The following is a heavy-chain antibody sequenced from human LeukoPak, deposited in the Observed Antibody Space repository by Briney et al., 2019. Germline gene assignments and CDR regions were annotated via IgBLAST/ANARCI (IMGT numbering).Heavy chain of an antibody. D-gene: IGHD3-3*01. CDR1: GFTFSDYY. J-gene: IGHJ4*02. Sequence: GGSLRLSCAASGFTFSDYYMSWIRQAPGKGLEWVSYISSSGSTIYYADSVKGRFTISRDNSKNTLYLQMNSLRAEDTAVYYCAKDGITIFGVAPSDYWGQGTLVTVSS. CDR2: ISSSGSTI. V-gene: IGHV3-11*01. CDR3: AKDGITIFGVAPSDY.